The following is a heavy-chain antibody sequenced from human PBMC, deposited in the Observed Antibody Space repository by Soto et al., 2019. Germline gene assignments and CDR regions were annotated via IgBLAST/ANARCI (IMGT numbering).Heavy chain of an antibody. Sequence: QVQLVQSGAEVKKPGASVKVSCTASGYTFIDYYMHWGRQAPGQGLEWMGWINPSSGDTHHAQKFEGRVAMTRTTSISLVYRELSRLKSDDTAMYYSARDCGYDSPPSDCYALSGLDVWGQGTRVTVSS. V-gene: IGHV1-2*02. J-gene: IGHJ6*02. CDR3: ARDCGYDSPPSDCYALSGLDV. CDR2: INPSSGDT. D-gene: IGHD2-21*02. CDR1: GYTFIDYY.